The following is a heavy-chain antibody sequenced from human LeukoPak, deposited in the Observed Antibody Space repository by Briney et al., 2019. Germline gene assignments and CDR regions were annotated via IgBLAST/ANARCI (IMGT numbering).Heavy chain of an antibody. Sequence: PSETLSLTCGVYGESFSGDFWTWLRQAPGKGLEWIGEINHRGRTNYSPSLTGRVTMSVDTSMNQFSLQLRSVTAADTALYYCARGQYDSGGYHYGIRAFYFDYWGQGILVTVSS. CDR2: INHRGRT. V-gene: IGHV4-34*01. CDR1: GESFSGDF. J-gene: IGHJ4*02. CDR3: ARGQYDSGGYHYGIRAFYFDY. D-gene: IGHD3-22*01.